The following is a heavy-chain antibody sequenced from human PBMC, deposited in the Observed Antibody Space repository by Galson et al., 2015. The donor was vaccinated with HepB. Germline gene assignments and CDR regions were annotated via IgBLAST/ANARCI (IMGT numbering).Heavy chain of an antibody. V-gene: IGHV3-21*01. Sequence: SLRLSCAASGLTFSSYSMNWVRQAPGKGLEWVSSISSSSSYIYYADSVKGRFTISRDNAKNSLYLQMNSLRAEDTAVYYCARNVVGATRNFDYWGQGTLVTVSS. CDR1: GLTFSSYS. CDR3: ARNVVGATRNFDY. D-gene: IGHD1-26*01. CDR2: ISSSSSYI. J-gene: IGHJ4*02.